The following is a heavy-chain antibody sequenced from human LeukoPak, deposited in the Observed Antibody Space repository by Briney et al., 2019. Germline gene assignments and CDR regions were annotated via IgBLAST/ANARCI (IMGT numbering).Heavy chain of an antibody. CDR1: GFTFSSDA. J-gene: IGHJ4*02. Sequence: GGALRLSCAASGFTFSSDAMSWVCEVLGSGLEWGSAISGSGGSTYYADSVKGRFTISRDNSKNTLYLQMNSLRAEDTAVYYCAKSGWFGELYYFDYWGQGTLVTVSS. CDR2: ISGSGGST. CDR3: AKSGWFGELYYFDY. D-gene: IGHD3-10*01. V-gene: IGHV3-23*01.